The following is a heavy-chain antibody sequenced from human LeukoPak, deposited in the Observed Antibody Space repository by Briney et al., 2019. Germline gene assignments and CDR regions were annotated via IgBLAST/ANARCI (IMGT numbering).Heavy chain of an antibody. V-gene: IGHV1-8*01. CDR3: ARVGYGSGSPNIY. Sequence: ASVTVSCKASGYTFTSYDINWVRQAPGQGLEWMGWMNPNSGNTGYAQKFQGRVTMTRNTSISTAYMELSSLRSEDTAVYYCARVGYGSGSPNIYWGQGTLVTVSS. CDR1: GYTFTSYD. J-gene: IGHJ4*02. CDR2: MNPNSGNT. D-gene: IGHD3-10*01.